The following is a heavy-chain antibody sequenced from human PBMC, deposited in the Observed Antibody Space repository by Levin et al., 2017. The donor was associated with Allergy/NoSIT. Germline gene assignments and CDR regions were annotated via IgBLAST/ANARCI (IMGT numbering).Heavy chain of an antibody. CDR3: AKDLDSSGYYYVNY. J-gene: IGHJ4*02. V-gene: IGHV3-30*18. D-gene: IGHD3-22*01. CDR2: TSYDGTNK. CDR1: GFTFSSYG. Sequence: GESLKISCAASGFTFSSYGMHWVRQAPGKGLEWVAMTSYDGTNKYYADSVKGRFTISRDNSRDTLYLQMNSLRAEDTAVYYCAKDLDSSGYYYVNYWGQGTLVTVSS.